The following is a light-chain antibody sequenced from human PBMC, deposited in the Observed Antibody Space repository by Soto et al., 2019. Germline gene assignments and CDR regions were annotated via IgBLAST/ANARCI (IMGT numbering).Light chain of an antibody. J-gene: IGLJ3*02. CDR1: NIGSKS. Sequence: SYELTQPPSVSVAPGKTARITCGGNNIGSKSVHWYQQKPGQAPVLVIYYDSDRPSGIPERFSGSNSGNTATLTISRVEAGDEADYYCQVWDSSRAHPVFGGGTKLTVL. V-gene: IGLV3-21*04. CDR2: YDS. CDR3: QVWDSSRAHPV.